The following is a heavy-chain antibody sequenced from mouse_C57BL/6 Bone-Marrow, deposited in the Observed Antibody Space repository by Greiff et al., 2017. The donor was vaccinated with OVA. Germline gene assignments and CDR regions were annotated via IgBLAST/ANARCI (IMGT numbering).Heavy chain of an antibody. CDR3: AREGFDGYYADYYAMDY. V-gene: IGHV3-6*01. CDR1: GYSITSGYY. CDR2: ISYDGSN. D-gene: IGHD2-3*01. J-gene: IGHJ4*01. Sequence: DVQLQESGPGLVKPSQSLSLTCSVTGYSITSGYYWNWIRQFPGNKLEWMGYISYDGSNNYNPSLKNRISITRDTSKNQFFLKLNSVTTEDTATYYCAREGFDGYYADYYAMDYWGQGTSVTVSS.